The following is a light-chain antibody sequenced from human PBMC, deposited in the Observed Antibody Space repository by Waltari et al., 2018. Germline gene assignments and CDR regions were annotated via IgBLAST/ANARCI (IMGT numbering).Light chain of an antibody. CDR3: SSYTSSSTEYV. CDR2: DVS. V-gene: IGLV2-14*01. J-gene: IGLJ1*01. CDR1: SSDVGGYNY. Sequence: QSALTQPASVSGSPGQASTISCTGTSSDVGGYNYVSWYQQHPGKAPKLMIYDVSNRPSGVSNRFSGSKSGNTASLTISGLQAEDEADYYCSSYTSSSTEYVFGTGTKVTVL.